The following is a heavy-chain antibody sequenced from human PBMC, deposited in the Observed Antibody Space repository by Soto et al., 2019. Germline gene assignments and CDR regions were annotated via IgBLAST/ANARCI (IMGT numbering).Heavy chain of an antibody. Sequence: PGESLKISCKGSGYSFTSYWIGWERQMPGKGLEWMGIIYPGDSDTRYSPSFQGQVTISADKSISTAYLQWSSLKASDTAMYYCARTAAAGKYYYGMDVWGQGTTVTVSS. J-gene: IGHJ6*02. CDR2: IYPGDSDT. CDR1: GYSFTSYW. V-gene: IGHV5-51*01. D-gene: IGHD6-13*01. CDR3: ARTAAAGKYYYGMDV.